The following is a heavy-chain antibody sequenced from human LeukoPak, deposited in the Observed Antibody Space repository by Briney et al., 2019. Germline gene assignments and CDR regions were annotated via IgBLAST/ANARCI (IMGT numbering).Heavy chain of an antibody. CDR1: GFTFSSYA. CDR3: ARIACSGGSCKPYSYYGMDV. D-gene: IGHD2-15*01. V-gene: IGHV3-33*08. CDR2: IWYDGSNK. Sequence: GGSLRLSCAASGFTFSSYAMHWVRQAPGKGLEWVAVIWYDGSNKYYSDSVKGRFTSSRDNAKNTLYLQMNSLRAEDTAVYYCARIACSGGSCKPYSYYGMDVWGQGTTVTVSS. J-gene: IGHJ6*02.